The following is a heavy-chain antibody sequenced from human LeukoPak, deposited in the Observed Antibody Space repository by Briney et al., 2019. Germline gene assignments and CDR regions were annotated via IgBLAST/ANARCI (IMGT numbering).Heavy chain of an antibody. CDR2: IYSGGST. D-gene: IGHD6-13*01. CDR1: GFTVSSSY. V-gene: IGHV3-53*01. Sequence: PGGSLRLSCAASGFTVSSSYMSWVRQAPGKGLEWVSVIYSGGSTYYADSVKGRFTISRDNSKNTLYLQMNSLRAEDTAVYYCARSIGAPYHDAFDIWGQGTMVTVSS. J-gene: IGHJ3*02. CDR3: ARSIGAPYHDAFDI.